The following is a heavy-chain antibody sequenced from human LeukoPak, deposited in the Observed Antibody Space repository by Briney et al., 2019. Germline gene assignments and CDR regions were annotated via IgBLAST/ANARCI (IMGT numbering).Heavy chain of an antibody. CDR1: GFTFSNYA. CDR3: AREPWSIAYCSSTNCGLNS. V-gene: IGHV3-30*04. D-gene: IGHD2-2*01. CDR2: IFYDGSIQ. J-gene: IGHJ4*02. Sequence: GGSLRLSCAASGFTFSNYAMHWVRQAPGKGLEWVAVIFYDGSIQYYADSVRGRFTISRDNSKNTLYLQMNSLRGEDTAVYYCAREPWSIAYCSSTNCGLNSWGQGTLVTVSS.